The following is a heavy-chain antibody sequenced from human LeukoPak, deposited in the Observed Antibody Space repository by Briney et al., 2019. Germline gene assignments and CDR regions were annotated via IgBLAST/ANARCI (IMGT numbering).Heavy chain of an antibody. CDR1: GFTFSSYA. D-gene: IGHD6-13*01. J-gene: IGHJ4*02. Sequence: LGGSLRLSCAASGFTFSSYAMSWVRQAPGKGLEWVSAISGSGGSTYYADSVKGRFTISRDNSKNTLYLQMNSLRAEDTAVYYCARGGGAYSSSWYFNYWGQGTLVTVSS. V-gene: IGHV3-23*01. CDR2: ISGSGGST. CDR3: ARGGGAYSSSWYFNY.